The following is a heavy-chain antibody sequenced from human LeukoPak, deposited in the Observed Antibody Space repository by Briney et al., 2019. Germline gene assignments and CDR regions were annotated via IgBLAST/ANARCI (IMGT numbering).Heavy chain of an antibody. Sequence: GGSLRLSCAGSGFTFSTYSMNWVRQAPGKGLEWVSSITSSNNYIYYADSMKGRFTISRDNAKNSLYLQMNSLRAEDTAVYYCTTDLLRSVRGPSYWGQGTLVTVSS. CDR2: ITSSNNYI. J-gene: IGHJ4*02. D-gene: IGHD3-10*01. V-gene: IGHV3-21*03. CDR3: TTDLLRSVRGPSY. CDR1: GFTFSTYS.